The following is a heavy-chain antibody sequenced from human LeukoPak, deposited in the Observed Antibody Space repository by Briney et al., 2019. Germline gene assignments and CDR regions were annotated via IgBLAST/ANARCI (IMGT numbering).Heavy chain of an antibody. CDR2: ITASSNYI. Sequence: GGSLRLSCAASGFIFSGYTMNWVRQAPGKGLEWVSSITASSNYIDYAASVKGRFTISRDNAKNSLHLQLSSLRVEDTAIYYCVRVDDSGYLWDYWGQGTLVTVSS. J-gene: IGHJ4*02. D-gene: IGHD3-22*01. CDR3: VRVDDSGYLWDY. CDR1: GFIFSGYT. V-gene: IGHV3-21*06.